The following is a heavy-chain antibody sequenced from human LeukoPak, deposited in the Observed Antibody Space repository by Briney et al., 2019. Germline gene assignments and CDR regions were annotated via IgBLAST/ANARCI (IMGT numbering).Heavy chain of an antibody. Sequence: PGGSLRLSCAASGFTFSNYWMTWVRQAPGKGLEWAANIKQDGSEKYYVDSVKGRFTISRDNAKNSLYLQMNSLRAEDTAVYYCARLIGSYRYFDHWGQGTLVTVSS. D-gene: IGHD1-26*01. CDR1: GFTFSNYW. CDR2: IKQDGSEK. V-gene: IGHV3-7*01. J-gene: IGHJ4*02. CDR3: ARLIGSYRYFDH.